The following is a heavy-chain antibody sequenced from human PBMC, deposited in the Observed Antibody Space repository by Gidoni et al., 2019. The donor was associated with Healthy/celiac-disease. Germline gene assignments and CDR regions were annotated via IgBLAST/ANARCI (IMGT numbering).Heavy chain of an antibody. D-gene: IGHD3-3*01. V-gene: IGHV4-34*01. CDR3: ARGASKGGYDFWSGYYWYY. CDR1: GGSFSGYY. J-gene: IGHJ4*02. CDR2: INHSGST. Sequence: QVQLQQWGAGLLKPSETLSLTCAVYGGSFSGYYWRWIRQPPGKGLEWIGEINHSGSTNYNPSLKSRVTISVDTSKNQFSLKLSSVTAADTAVYYCARGASKGGYDFWSGYYWYYWGQGTLVTVSS.